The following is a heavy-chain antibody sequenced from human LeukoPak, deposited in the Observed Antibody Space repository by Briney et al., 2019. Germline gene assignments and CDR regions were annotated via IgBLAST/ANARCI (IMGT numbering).Heavy chain of an antibody. CDR3: ARRMGVTFGPNAFDI. D-gene: IGHD2-21*02. V-gene: IGHV4-59*08. Sequence: SETLSLTCTVSGGSISSYYWSWIRQPPGKGLEWIGYIYYSGSTNYNPSLKSRVTISVDTSKNQFSLKLSSVTAADTAVYYCARRMGVTFGPNAFDIWGQGTMVTVSS. J-gene: IGHJ3*02. CDR2: IYYSGST. CDR1: GGSISSYY.